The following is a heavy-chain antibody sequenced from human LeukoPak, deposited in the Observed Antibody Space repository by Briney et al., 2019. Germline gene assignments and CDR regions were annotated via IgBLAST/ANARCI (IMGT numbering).Heavy chain of an antibody. D-gene: IGHD6-6*01. CDR3: AEHDIRYTSSSDPYYFDY. CDR1: VASISSYY. CDR2: IDYSGST. Sequence: PSETLSLTCTVSVASISSYYWTWIRQPPGKGLEWIAYIDYSGSTNYNPSLKSRVTISVDTSKNQFSLNLSSVTAADTAVYFQAEHDIRYTSSSDPYYFDYWGQGTLVTVSS. J-gene: IGHJ4*02. V-gene: IGHV4-59*01.